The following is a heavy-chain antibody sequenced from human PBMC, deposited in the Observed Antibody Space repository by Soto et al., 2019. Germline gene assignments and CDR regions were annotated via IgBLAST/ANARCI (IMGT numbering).Heavy chain of an antibody. Sequence: PSETXSLTCTVSGGSISSCSYYWGWIRQPPGKGLEWIGSIYYSGSTYYNPSLKSRVTISVDTSKNQFSLKLSSVTAADTAVYYCAVSTVTTSGDPNGCDYWGQATLVTVS. J-gene: IGHJ4*02. V-gene: IGHV4-39*01. CDR3: AVSTVTTSGDPNGCDY. CDR1: GGSISSCSYY. D-gene: IGHD4-17*01. CDR2: IYYSGST.